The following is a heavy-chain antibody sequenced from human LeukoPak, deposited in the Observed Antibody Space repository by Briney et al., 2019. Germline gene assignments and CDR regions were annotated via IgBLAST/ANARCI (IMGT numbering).Heavy chain of an antibody. Sequence: SETLSLTCTVSGGSISSYYWSWIRQPAGKGLEWIGRIYTSGSTNYNPSLKSRVTMSVDTSKNQFSLKLSSVIPEDTSLYYCARDSGYGLDALDIWGQGTMVTVSS. CDR3: ARDSGYGLDALDI. V-gene: IGHV4-4*07. CDR1: GGSISSYY. D-gene: IGHD5-12*01. J-gene: IGHJ3*02. CDR2: IYTSGST.